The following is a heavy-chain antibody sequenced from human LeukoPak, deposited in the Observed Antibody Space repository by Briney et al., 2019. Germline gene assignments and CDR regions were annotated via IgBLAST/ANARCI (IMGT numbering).Heavy chain of an antibody. D-gene: IGHD6-13*01. CDR1: GFTFSSYD. Sequence: PGGSLRLSCAACGFTFSSYDMHWVRQVTGKGLESVSSIGTAGDTYYPGSVKGQFTISRENAKNSLYLQMNSLRAEDTAVYYCARRKASAAGAEDYWGQGTLVTVSS. V-gene: IGHV3-13*03. CDR2: IGTAGDT. J-gene: IGHJ4*02. CDR3: ARRKASAAGAEDY.